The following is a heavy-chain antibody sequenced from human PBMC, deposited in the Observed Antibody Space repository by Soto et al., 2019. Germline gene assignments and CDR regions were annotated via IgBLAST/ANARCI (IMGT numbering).Heavy chain of an antibody. Sequence: QVQLQEWGPGLVKPSETLSLTCTVSGGSITTYYWSWIRQPAGKGLEWIGRIYSGGSTNYNPSLRSRVTVSVDMSKNQFSLNLRSVTAADTAVYYCARVSRSSWYSLFDPWGQGTLVTVSS. CDR1: GGSITTYY. J-gene: IGHJ5*02. CDR2: IYSGGST. V-gene: IGHV4-4*07. D-gene: IGHD6-13*01. CDR3: ARVSRSSWYSLFDP.